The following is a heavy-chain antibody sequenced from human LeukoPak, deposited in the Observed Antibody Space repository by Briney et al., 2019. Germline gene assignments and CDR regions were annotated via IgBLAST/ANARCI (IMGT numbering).Heavy chain of an antibody. Sequence: ASVKVSCKASGYTFTSYYMHWVRQAPGQGLEWMGWINPNSGGTNYAQKFQGRVTMTRDTSISTAYMELSRLRSDDTAVYYCARLWGLDYYDSSGPRGAFDYWGQGTLVTVSS. J-gene: IGHJ4*02. V-gene: IGHV1-2*02. CDR2: INPNSGGT. CDR1: GYTFTSYY. CDR3: ARLWGLDYYDSSGPRGAFDY. D-gene: IGHD3-22*01.